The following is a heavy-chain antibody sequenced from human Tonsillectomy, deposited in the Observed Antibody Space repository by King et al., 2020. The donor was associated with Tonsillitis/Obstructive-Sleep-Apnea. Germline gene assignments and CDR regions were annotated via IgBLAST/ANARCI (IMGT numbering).Heavy chain of an antibody. CDR1: GFTFTSYW. Sequence: VQLVESGGGLVQPGGSLRLSCAASGFTFTSYWMSWVRQAPGKGLEWVANIHQDGREKYYVNSLKGRFTISRDTAKDSLYLQMNSLRAADTAVYYCVRDRDKGDYVDFWGQGILVTVSS. V-gene: IGHV3-7*04. CDR2: IHQDGREK. J-gene: IGHJ4*02. D-gene: IGHD4/OR15-4a*01. CDR3: VRDRDKGDYVDF.